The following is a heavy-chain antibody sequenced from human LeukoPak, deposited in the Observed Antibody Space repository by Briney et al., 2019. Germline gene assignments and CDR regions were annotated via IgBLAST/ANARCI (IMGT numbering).Heavy chain of an antibody. CDR1: GFSFSSYW. CDR3: VRDVWGDRDGFFDY. D-gene: IGHD2-21*01. CDR2: INRDGRST. J-gene: IGHJ4*02. Sequence: GGSLRLSCAASGFSFSSYWMHWVRQAPGKGLVWVSRINRDGRSTSYVDSVTGRFTMSRDNAKNTLYLQMNSLSADDTAVYYCVRDVWGDRDGFFDYWGQGTLVTVPS. V-gene: IGHV3-74*01.